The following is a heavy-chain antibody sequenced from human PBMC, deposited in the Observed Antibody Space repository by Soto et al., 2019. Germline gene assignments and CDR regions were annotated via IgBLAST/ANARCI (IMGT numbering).Heavy chain of an antibody. CDR1: GGSVSSGNYF. Sequence: QVQLQESGPGLVKPSETLSLTCTVSGGSVSSGNYFWSWIRQPPGKGLEWIGYIHSSGSTTYNPSLKSRVTISVDTSRNQFSLKLTAVTAADTAVYYCAILTKPTAVTRAFRGGYVLDVWGQGTTVTVSS. CDR3: AILTKPTAVTRAFRGGYVLDV. CDR2: IHSSGST. V-gene: IGHV4-61*01. D-gene: IGHD4-17*01. J-gene: IGHJ6*02.